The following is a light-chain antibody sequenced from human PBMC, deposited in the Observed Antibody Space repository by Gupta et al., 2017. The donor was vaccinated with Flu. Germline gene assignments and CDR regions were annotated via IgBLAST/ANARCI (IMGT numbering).Light chain of an antibody. CDR2: STN. CDR3: APYMDSDICV. J-gene: IGLJ3*02. CDR1: SGSVSTSHY. Sequence: QTVVTQEPSFSVSPGGTVTLTCGLTSGSVSTSHYPGWYQQTPGQAPRTLIYSTNTRSSGVPARFAGSIRGTTAALTITGPQAEDEADYYCAPYMDSDICVFGGGTKVTVL. V-gene: IGLV8-61*01.